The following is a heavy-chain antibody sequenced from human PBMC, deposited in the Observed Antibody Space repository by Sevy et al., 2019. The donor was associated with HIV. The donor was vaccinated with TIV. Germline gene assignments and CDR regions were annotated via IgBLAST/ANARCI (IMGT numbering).Heavy chain of an antibody. Sequence: GESLKISCAASGFTLRTYGMYWVRQGPGKGLEWVAVIWYDGSNKYYAESVKGRFTISRDNSKNTLYLEMSSLRAEDTAVYYCARADGDSGYGMDVWGQGTTVTVSS. D-gene: IGHD3-10*01. CDR1: GFTLRTYG. V-gene: IGHV3-33*01. CDR2: IWYDGSNK. CDR3: ARADGDSGYGMDV. J-gene: IGHJ6*01.